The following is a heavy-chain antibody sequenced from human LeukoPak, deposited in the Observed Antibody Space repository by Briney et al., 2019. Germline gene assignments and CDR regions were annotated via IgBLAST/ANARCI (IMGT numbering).Heavy chain of an antibody. J-gene: IGHJ3*01. V-gene: IGHV3-7*01. Sequence: GGSLRLSCAASGFPFSTFWMAWVRQAPGKGLEWVANIIQDGSERYYVGSVKGRFTISRDNAKNSLFLQMSSLRAEDTAVYYCAREGASTISHAFDVWGQGTMVTVSS. CDR2: IIQDGSER. D-gene: IGHD3-16*01. CDR1: GFPFSTFW. CDR3: AREGASTISHAFDV.